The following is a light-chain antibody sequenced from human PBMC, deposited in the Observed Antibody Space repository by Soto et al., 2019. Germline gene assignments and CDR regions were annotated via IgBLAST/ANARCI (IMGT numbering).Light chain of an antibody. V-gene: IGKV3-20*01. J-gene: IGKJ3*01. Sequence: EVVLTQSPGTLSLSPGERATLSCRASQSVAANYLAWYQQKRGQAPRLLIYCASSRATGIPDRFSGSGSGTDFTLTISRLEPEDFSVYYCHQYATVLLTFGPGTKVDVK. CDR3: HQYATVLLT. CDR2: CAS. CDR1: QSVAANY.